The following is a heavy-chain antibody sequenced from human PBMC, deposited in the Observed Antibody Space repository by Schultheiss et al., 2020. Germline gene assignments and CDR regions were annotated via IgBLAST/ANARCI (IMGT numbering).Heavy chain of an antibody. Sequence: SCPTLVKPTQTLTLPCTFSGFSLSSSGVGVGWIRQPPGKALEWLALIYWDDDKYYSTSLKTRLTISKDTSKNQVVLTMTNMDPVDTATYYCARQYSSGWPYYYYGMDVWGQGTTVTVSS. CDR2: IYWDDDK. CDR3: ARQYSSGWPYYYYGMDV. V-gene: IGHV2-70*12. CDR1: GFSLSSSGVG. J-gene: IGHJ6*02. D-gene: IGHD6-19*01.